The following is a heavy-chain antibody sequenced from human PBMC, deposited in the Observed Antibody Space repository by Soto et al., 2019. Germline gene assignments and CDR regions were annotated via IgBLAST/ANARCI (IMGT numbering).Heavy chain of an antibody. CDR1: GYTFTSDG. V-gene: IGHV1-18*01. J-gene: IGHJ3*02. D-gene: IGHD6-19*01. CDR3: ARVSHRAVAGIVAFDI. Sequence: QVPLVQTGAEVKKPGASVKVSCKASGYTFTSDGISWVRQAPGQGLEWMGWISAYNGNTNYAQKLQGRVTMTTDTSTSTAYMELRSLRSDDTAVYYCARVSHRAVAGIVAFDIWGQGTLVTVSS. CDR2: ISAYNGNT.